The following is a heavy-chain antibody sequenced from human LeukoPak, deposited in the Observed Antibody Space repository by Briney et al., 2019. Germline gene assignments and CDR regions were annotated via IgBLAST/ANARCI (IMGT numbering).Heavy chain of an antibody. CDR2: INWNGGST. CDR3: ARDIRLSGSYLFDY. CDR1: GFTFDDYG. J-gene: IGHJ4*02. V-gene: IGHV3-20*04. Sequence: GGSLRLSCAASGFTFDDYGMSWVRQAPGKGLEWVSGINWNGGSTGYADSVKGRFTISRDNAKNSLYLQVNSLRDEDTALYYCARDIRLSGSYLFDYWGQGTLVTVPS. D-gene: IGHD1-26*01.